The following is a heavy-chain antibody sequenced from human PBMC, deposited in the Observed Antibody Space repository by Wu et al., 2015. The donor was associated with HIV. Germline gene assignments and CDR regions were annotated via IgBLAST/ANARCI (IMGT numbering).Heavy chain of an antibody. Sequence: QVQLVQSEAEVKKPGASVKVSCKASGYTFISYNINWVRQAAGQGLEWMGWMNPKSGSTGYAQQFQGRITLTRDTSINTAYMELSNVRSEDTAVYYCVRGAENRVGAEQQLEGGLVPTPVGAPGTRGHHLL. J-gene: IGHJ4*02. D-gene: IGHD6-13*01. CDR2: MNPKSGST. CDR1: GYTFISYN. CDR3: VRGAENRVGAEQQLEGGLVPTPV. V-gene: IGHV1-8*01.